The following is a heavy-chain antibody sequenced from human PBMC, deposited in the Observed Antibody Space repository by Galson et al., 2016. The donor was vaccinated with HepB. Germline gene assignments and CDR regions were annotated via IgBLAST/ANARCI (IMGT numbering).Heavy chain of an antibody. CDR1: GFIFSDYG. V-gene: IGHV3-30*18. D-gene: IGHD3-9*01. J-gene: IGHJ6*04. Sequence: SLRLSCAASGFIFSDYGTHWVRRAPGKGLEWVAVISHDGNNQKYADSVKGRFTISRDNSKNTLYLKMNSLRPEDTTAYYCAKDRAPGIRYKLVNYYYHGLDVWGKGTTVTVSS. CDR3: AKDRAPGIRYKLVNYYYHGLDV. CDR2: ISHDGNNQ.